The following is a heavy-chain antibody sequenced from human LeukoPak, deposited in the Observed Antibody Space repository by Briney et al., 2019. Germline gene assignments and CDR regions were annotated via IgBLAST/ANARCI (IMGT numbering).Heavy chain of an antibody. CDR3: AKDRSPYYYDSSGYYTGDY. J-gene: IGHJ4*02. D-gene: IGHD3-22*01. CDR1: GFTFSSYA. V-gene: IGHV3-23*01. CDR2: ISGSGGST. Sequence: PGGSLRLSCAASGFTFSSYAMSWVRQAPGKGLEWVSAISGSGGSTYYADSVKGRFTTSRDNSKNTLYLQMNSLRAEDTAVYYCAKDRSPYYYDSSGYYTGDYWGQGTLVTVSS.